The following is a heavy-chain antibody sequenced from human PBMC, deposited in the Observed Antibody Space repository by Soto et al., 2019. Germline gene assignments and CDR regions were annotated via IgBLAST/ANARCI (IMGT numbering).Heavy chain of an antibody. CDR3: ARWGWFTNGVKSHGMDV. D-gene: IGHD2-8*01. Sequence: ASVKVSCKASGYTFTSYAMHWVRQAPGQRLEWMGWINAGNGNTKYSQKFQGRVTITRDTSASTAYMELSSLRSEDTAVYYCARWGWFTNGVKSHGMDVRGQGTTVTVSS. CDR1: GYTFTSYA. J-gene: IGHJ6*02. CDR2: INAGNGNT. V-gene: IGHV1-3*01.